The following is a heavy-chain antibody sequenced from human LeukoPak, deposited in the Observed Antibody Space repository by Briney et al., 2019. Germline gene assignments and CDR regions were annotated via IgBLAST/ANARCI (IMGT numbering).Heavy chain of an antibody. D-gene: IGHD5-12*01. Sequence: SGRSLRLSCAASGFTFSDYGMHWVRQAPGKGLEWVAVIWYDGSDKYYADSVKGRFTISRDNSKNTMYLQMNGLRAEDTAVYYCARDTPLVATIQPIFDYWGQGTLVTVSS. V-gene: IGHV3-33*01. CDR1: GFTFSDYG. CDR2: IWYDGSDK. CDR3: ARDTPLVATIQPIFDY. J-gene: IGHJ4*02.